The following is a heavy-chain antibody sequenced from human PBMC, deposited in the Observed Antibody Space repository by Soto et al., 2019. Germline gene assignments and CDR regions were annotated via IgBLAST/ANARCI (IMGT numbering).Heavy chain of an antibody. D-gene: IGHD4-17*01. Sequence: QVQLVESGGGVVQPGRSLRLSCAASGFIFSSYGMYWVRQAPGKGLEWVAVISYDGSNKYYADSVKGRFTISRDNSKNTLYLQMNSLRAEDTAGYYCAKTRHGNAFDIWGQGTMVTVSS. CDR3: AKTRHGNAFDI. J-gene: IGHJ3*02. V-gene: IGHV3-30*18. CDR1: GFIFSSYG. CDR2: ISYDGSNK.